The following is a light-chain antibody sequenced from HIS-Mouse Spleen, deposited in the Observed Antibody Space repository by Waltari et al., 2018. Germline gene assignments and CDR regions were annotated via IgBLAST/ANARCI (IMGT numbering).Light chain of an antibody. V-gene: IGLV6-57*04. CDR1: SGSIASNY. CDR3: QSYDSSNWV. CDR2: EAN. Sequence: NFMLTQPHSVSESPGKTVTISCTRSSGSIASNYVQWYQQRPGSAPTTVIDEANQRPSGFHDRFSSSIDSSSNSASLTISGLKTEDEADYYCQSYDSSNWVFGGGTKLTVL. J-gene: IGLJ3*02.